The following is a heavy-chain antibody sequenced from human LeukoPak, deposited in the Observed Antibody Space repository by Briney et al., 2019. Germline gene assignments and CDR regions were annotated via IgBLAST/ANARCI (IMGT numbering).Heavy chain of an antibody. CDR3: ARRYYDSSGANAFDI. V-gene: IGHV5-51*01. Sequence: GESLKMFCKGSGYSFTSYWIGWVRQMPGKGLAWMGIIYPGDSDTRYTPSFQGQVTISADKSISTAYLQWSSLKASDTAIYYCARRYYDSSGANAFDIWGQGTMLTVSS. D-gene: IGHD3-22*01. CDR2: IYPGDSDT. CDR1: GYSFTSYW. J-gene: IGHJ3*02.